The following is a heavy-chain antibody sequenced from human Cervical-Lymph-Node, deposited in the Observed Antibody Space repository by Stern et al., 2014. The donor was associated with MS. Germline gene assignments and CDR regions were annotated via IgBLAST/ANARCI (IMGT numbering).Heavy chain of an antibody. V-gene: IGHV1-18*01. CDR1: GYTFTTPNYG. D-gene: IGHD4-11*01. J-gene: IGHJ4*02. CDR2: ISSYNGNT. CDR3: ARERLRDFNDYHFDS. Sequence: VQLVESGPEVRQPGASVRVSCKASGYTFTTPNYGIAWVREAPGRGLEWIGCISSYNGNTVYAQKLQDRGTMTTDTSTSTAYMELRSLRSDDTAFYYCARERLRDFNDYHFDSWGQGTLVTVSS.